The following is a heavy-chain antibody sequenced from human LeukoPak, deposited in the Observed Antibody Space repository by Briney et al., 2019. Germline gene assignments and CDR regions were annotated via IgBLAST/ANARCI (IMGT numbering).Heavy chain of an antibody. CDR3: ARGVDILADY. V-gene: IGHV4-34*01. Sequence: MTSETLSLTCAVYGGSFSGYYWSWIRQPPGKGLEWIGEINHSGSTNYNPSLKGRVTISVDTSKNQFSLKLSSVTAADTAVYYCARGVDILADYWGQGTLVTVSS. J-gene: IGHJ4*02. CDR1: GGSFSGYY. CDR2: INHSGST. D-gene: IGHD3-9*01.